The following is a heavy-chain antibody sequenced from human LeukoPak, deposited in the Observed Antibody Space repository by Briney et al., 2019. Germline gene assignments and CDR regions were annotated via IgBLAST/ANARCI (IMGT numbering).Heavy chain of an antibody. V-gene: IGHV3-7*01. D-gene: IGHD3-10*01. CDR1: GFTFSSYW. CDR3: ARVSVGWFGELLYYFDY. CDR2: IKQDGSEK. J-gene: IGHJ4*02. Sequence: GGSLRLSCAASGFTFSSYWMSWVRQAPGKGLEWVANIKQDGSEKYYVDSVKGRFTISRDNAKNSLYLQMNSLGAEDTAVYYCARVSVGWFGELLYYFDYWGQGTLVTVSS.